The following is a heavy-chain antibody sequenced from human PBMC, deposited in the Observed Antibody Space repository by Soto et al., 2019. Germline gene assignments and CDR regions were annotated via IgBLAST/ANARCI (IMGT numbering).Heavy chain of an antibody. CDR3: ATLFVGLGELLFDP. CDR2: IIPIFGTA. CDR1: GGTFSSYA. V-gene: IGHV1-69*13. D-gene: IGHD3-16*01. Sequence: GASVKVSCKASGGTFSSYAISWVRQAPGQGLEWMGGIIPIFGTANYAQKFQGRVTITADESTSTAYMELSSLRSEDTAVYYCATLFVGLGELLFDPWGQGTLVTVSS. J-gene: IGHJ5*02.